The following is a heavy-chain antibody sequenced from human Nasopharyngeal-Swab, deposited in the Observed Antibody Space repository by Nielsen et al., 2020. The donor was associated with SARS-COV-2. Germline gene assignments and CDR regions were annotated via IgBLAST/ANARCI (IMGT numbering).Heavy chain of an antibody. CDR2: LYTSGTT. D-gene: IGHD1-1*01. J-gene: IGHJ6*03. V-gene: IGHV4-61*02. Sequence: RQAPGKGLEWIGRLYTSGTTNYNPSLKSQVTISVDTSKDQFSLKLSSVTAADTAVYYCARAILNLGRGDYMDVWGKGTTVTVSS. CDR3: ARAILNLGRGDYMDV.